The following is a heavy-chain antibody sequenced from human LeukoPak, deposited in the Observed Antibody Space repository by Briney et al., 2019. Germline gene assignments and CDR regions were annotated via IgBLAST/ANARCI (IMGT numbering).Heavy chain of an antibody. J-gene: IGHJ3*02. CDR3: ADRPIWEYSSLFGAFDI. Sequence: SGPTLVNPTQTLTQTCTFSGFSLSTSGVGVGWIRQPPGKALEWLGLIYWDDDKRYSPSLKSRLTITKDTSKNQVVLTMTNMDPVDTATYYCADRPIWEYSSLFGAFDIWGQGTMVTVSS. CDR1: GFSLSTSGVG. V-gene: IGHV2-5*02. D-gene: IGHD6-6*01. CDR2: IYWDDDK.